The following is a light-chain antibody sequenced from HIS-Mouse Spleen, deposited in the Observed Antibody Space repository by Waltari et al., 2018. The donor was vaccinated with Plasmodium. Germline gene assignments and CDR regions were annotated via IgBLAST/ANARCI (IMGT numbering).Light chain of an antibody. CDR3: QQYDNLPPYT. J-gene: IGKJ2*01. CDR2: DAS. Sequence: DIQMTQSPSSLSASVGDRVTITCQASQDISNYLNWYQQKPGKAPKLLIYDASNLETGVPSRFSGSVSGTDFTFTISSLQPEDSATYYCQQYDNLPPYTFGQGTKLEIK. V-gene: IGKV1-33*01. CDR1: QDISNY.